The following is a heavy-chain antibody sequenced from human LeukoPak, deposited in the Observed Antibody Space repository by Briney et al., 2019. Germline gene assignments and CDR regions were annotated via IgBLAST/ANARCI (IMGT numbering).Heavy chain of an antibody. D-gene: IGHD3-10*01. J-gene: IGHJ4*02. Sequence: ASVKVSCKASGYTFTRYGITWVRQAPGHGLEWMGWISAYNGNTNYTQKLQGRVTMTTDTSTSTAYMELRSLRSDDTAVYYCARSYYGSGSSEFDYWDQGTLVTVSS. CDR2: ISAYNGNT. V-gene: IGHV1-18*01. CDR3: ARSYYGSGSSEFDY. CDR1: GYTFTRYG.